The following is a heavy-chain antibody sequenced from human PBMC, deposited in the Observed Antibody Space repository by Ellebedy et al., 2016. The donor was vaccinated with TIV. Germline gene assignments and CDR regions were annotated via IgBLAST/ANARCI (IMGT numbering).Heavy chain of an antibody. CDR2: MYHSGSA. CDR1: GFSISSFYY. D-gene: IGHD6-13*01. Sequence: SETLSLXXTVSGFSISSFYYTGWIRQSPDKGLEWIGSMYHSGSANYNPSLKSRVTISLDTYNNQFSLKLSSVTAADTAVYYCARTSRGFEDFEYWGPGTLVTVSS. V-gene: IGHV4-38-2*02. CDR3: ARTSRGFEDFEY. J-gene: IGHJ4*02.